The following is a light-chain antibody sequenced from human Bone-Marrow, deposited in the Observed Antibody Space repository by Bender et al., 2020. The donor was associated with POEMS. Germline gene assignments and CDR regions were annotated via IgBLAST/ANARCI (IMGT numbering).Light chain of an antibody. V-gene: IGLV2-11*01. CDR3: CSFGRGNIYV. Sequence: QSALTQPRSVSGSPGQSVTISCTGTSRDVGGYNYVSWYQQYPGKAPKLMIYGVYNRPSGVSNRFSGSKSGNTASLTISGLQAEDEADYYCCSFGRGNIYVFGTGTKVTVL. J-gene: IGLJ1*01. CDR1: SRDVGGYNY. CDR2: GVY.